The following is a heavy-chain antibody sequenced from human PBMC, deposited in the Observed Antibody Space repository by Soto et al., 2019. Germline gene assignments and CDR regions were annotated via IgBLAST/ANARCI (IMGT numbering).Heavy chain of an antibody. CDR2: INHSGST. CDR3: ASSGLALVPADDYYYGMDV. Sequence: QVQLQQWGAGLLKPSETLSLTCAVYGGSFSGYYWSWIRQPPGKGLEWIGEINHSGSTNYNPSLKSRVPIPVDKSKNQFSLKLSSVTAADTAVYYCASSGLALVPADDYYYGMDVWGQGTTVTVSS. D-gene: IGHD2-2*01. CDR1: GGSFSGYY. J-gene: IGHJ6*02. V-gene: IGHV4-34*01.